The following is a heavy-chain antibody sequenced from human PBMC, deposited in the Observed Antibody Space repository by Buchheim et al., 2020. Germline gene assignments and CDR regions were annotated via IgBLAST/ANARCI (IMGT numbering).Heavy chain of an antibody. CDR3: ARELGAHLPFDY. V-gene: IGHV3-30*04. J-gene: IGHJ4*02. Sequence: QVQLVESGGGVVQPGTSLRLSCAASGFTFSSDVLHWVRQAPGKGLEWVAVMSSDGSSQSYADSVKGRFTISRDTSKNTLYLRINSLRTEDTAVYYCARELGAHLPFDYWGQGTL. D-gene: IGHD3-16*01. CDR2: MSSDGSSQ. CDR1: GFTFSSDV.